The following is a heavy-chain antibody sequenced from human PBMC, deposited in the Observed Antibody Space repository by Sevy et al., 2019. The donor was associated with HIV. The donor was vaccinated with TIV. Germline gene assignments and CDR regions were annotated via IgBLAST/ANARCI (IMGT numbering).Heavy chain of an antibody. Sequence: GGSLRLSCAASGFTFSSYAMHWVRQAPGKGLEWVSSISSSSSYIYYADSVKGRFTISRDNAKNSLYLQMNSLRAEDTAVYYCARGVRDFWSGYPDYWGQGTLVTVSS. V-gene: IGHV3-21*01. CDR3: ARGVRDFWSGYPDY. D-gene: IGHD3-3*01. CDR2: ISSSSSYI. CDR1: GFTFSSYA. J-gene: IGHJ4*02.